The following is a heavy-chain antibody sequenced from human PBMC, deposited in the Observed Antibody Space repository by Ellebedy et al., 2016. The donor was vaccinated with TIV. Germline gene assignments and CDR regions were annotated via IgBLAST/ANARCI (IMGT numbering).Heavy chain of an antibody. J-gene: IGHJ6*02. CDR1: GFTFDEYA. V-gene: IGHV3-9*01. CDR3: ARDRVPDTAMDYFYYHGMDV. Sequence: SLKISXVASGFTFDEYATYWVRQAPGKGLEWVASISWSSYSTGYADFVKGRFTISRDNAQNSLYLQMNSLRVEDTALYFCARDRVPDTAMDYFYYHGMDVWGQGTTVTVSS. D-gene: IGHD5-18*01. CDR2: ISWSSYST.